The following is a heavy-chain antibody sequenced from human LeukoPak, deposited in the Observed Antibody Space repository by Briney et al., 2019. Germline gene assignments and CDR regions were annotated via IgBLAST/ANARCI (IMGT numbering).Heavy chain of an antibody. D-gene: IGHD4-17*01. Sequence: GGSLRLSCAASGFTFSSYEMNWVRLTPGKGLEWVSYISSSGSTIYYADSVKGRFTISRDNAKDSLYLQMNSLRAEDTAVYYCARDTQTTVTIDYWGQGTLVTVSS. CDR1: GFTFSSYE. V-gene: IGHV3-48*03. CDR2: ISSSGSTI. J-gene: IGHJ4*02. CDR3: ARDTQTTVTIDY.